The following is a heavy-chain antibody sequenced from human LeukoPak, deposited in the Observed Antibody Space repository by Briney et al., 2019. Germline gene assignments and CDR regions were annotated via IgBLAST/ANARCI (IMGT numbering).Heavy chain of an antibody. CDR3: ARSRVRGFDP. CDR1: GFTFSNYW. J-gene: IGHJ5*02. CDR2: IKQDGSEK. V-gene: IGHV3-7*01. Sequence: GGSLRLSCAASGFTFSNYWMNWVRQTPGKGLEWVANIKQDGSEKYYVDSVKGRFTISRDNVKNSLFLQMNSLTAEDTAVYYCARSRVRGFDPWGQGTLVTVSS.